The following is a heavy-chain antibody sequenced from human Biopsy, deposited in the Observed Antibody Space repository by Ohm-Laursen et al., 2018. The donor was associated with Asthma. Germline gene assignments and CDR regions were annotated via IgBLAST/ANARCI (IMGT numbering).Heavy chain of an antibody. Sequence: SLRLSCTASGFVFSQSGMHWARQAPGKGLEWVALISSDGHNKYYEDSVKGRFTISRDNSRNRPYLQINRLTVEDSAVYFCARQSGQDYGDSSGFDIWGQGTKVAVSS. CDR1: GFVFSQSG. D-gene: IGHD3-22*01. V-gene: IGHV3-30*03. CDR2: ISSDGHNK. CDR3: ARQSGQDYGDSSGFDI. J-gene: IGHJ3*02.